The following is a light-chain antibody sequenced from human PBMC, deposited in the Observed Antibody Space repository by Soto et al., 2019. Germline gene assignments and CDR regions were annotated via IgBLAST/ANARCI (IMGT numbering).Light chain of an antibody. CDR3: LQDYNYPWT. V-gene: IGKV1-6*01. CDR2: AAS. J-gene: IGKJ1*01. CDR1: KSISSN. Sequence: IQMTQSTSSLSASVGDRVTIYCRASKSISSNLNGYQNNPGKATQLLIYAASSLQTGVPSRFSGIGAGTDFTLTISSLEPEDFATYYCLQDYNYPWTFGQGTKVDIK.